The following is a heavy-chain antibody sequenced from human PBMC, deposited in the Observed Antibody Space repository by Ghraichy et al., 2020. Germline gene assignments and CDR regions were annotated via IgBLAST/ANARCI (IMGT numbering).Heavy chain of an antibody. CDR3: ARVPPGADAFDI. CDR2: IYYSGST. CDR1: AGSISSYY. Sequence: GSLRLSCTVSAGSISSYYWSWIRQPPGKGLEWIGYIYYSGSTNYNPSLKSRVTISVDTSKNQFSLKLSSVTAADTAVYYCARVPPGADAFDIWGQGTMVTVSS. V-gene: IGHV4-59*01. J-gene: IGHJ3*02. D-gene: IGHD3-10*01.